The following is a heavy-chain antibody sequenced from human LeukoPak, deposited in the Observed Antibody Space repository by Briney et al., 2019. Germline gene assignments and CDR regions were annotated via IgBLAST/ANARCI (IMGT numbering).Heavy chain of an antibody. D-gene: IGHD3-10*01. J-gene: IGHJ3*02. Sequence: SETLSLTCTVSGGSSSSYYWSWIRQPAGKGLEWIGRIYTSGSTNYNPSLKSRVTISVDTSKNQFSLKLSSVTAADTAVYYCASPDPTSEFGEGSVAFDIWGQGTMVTVSS. CDR3: ASPDPTSEFGEGSVAFDI. CDR1: GGSSSSYY. V-gene: IGHV4-4*07. CDR2: IYTSGST.